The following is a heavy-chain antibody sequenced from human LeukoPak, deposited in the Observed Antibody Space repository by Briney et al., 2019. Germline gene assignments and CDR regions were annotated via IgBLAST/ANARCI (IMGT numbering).Heavy chain of an antibody. J-gene: IGHJ4*02. V-gene: IGHV1-2*02. CDR3: ATVLLRVRGSYYFDF. D-gene: IGHD3-10*01. CDR2: INPNSGGT. Sequence: ASVKVSCKASGYTFTGYYMHWVRQAPGQGLEWMGWINPNSGGTNYAQKFQGRVTMTRDTSISTAYMELSRLRSDDTAVYYCATVLLRVRGSYYFDFWGQGTLVTVSS. CDR1: GYTFTGYY.